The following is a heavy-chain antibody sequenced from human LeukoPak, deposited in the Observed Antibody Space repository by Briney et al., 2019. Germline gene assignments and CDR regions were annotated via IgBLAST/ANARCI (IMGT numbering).Heavy chain of an antibody. CDR1: GGSISSYY. CDR2: IYYTGST. CDR3: ARLRPSIGAAGTFDY. V-gene: IGHV4-59*08. D-gene: IGHD6-13*01. Sequence: KPSETLSLTCAVYGGSISSYYWSWIRQPRGKGLEWIGYIYYTGSTKYNASLKSRVTISVDTSKNQFSLKLSSVTAADTAVYYCARLRPSIGAAGTFDYWGQGTLVTVSS. J-gene: IGHJ4*02.